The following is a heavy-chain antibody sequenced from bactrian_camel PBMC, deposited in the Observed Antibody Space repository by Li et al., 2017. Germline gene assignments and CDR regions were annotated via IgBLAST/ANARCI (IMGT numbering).Heavy chain of an antibody. Sequence: VQLVESGGGSVQAGGSLRLSCAASGFTFSRYSLSWVRQAAGKGLEWVSLITSDGSSTYYADSVKGRFTISRDNAKNTVDLQLNSLKTEDTAMYYCAKTGDGGSWGEYDFWGQGTQVTVS. D-gene: IGHD6*01. CDR1: GFTFSRYS. CDR3: AKTGDGGSWGEYDF. V-gene: IGHV3S40*01. J-gene: IGHJ4*01. CDR2: ITSDGSST.